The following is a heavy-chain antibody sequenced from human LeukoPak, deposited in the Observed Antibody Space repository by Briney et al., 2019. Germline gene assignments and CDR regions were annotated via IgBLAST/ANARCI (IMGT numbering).Heavy chain of an antibody. J-gene: IGHJ4*02. V-gene: IGHV3-49*04. CDR1: GFTFGDYA. D-gene: IGHD6-6*01. CDR2: IRSKAYGGTT. Sequence: GGSLRLSCTATGFTFGDYAMSWVRQAPGKGLEWVGFIRSKAYGGTTEYAASVKGRFTISRDDSKSIAYLQMNSLKTEDTAVYYCTRMSEARRSYYFDYWGQGTLVTVSS. CDR3: TRMSEARRSYYFDY.